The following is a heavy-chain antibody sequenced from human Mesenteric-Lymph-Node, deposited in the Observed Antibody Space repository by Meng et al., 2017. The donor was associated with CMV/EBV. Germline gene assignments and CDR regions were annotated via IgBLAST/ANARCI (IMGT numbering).Heavy chain of an antibody. Sequence: AGTLSLTCAASGGTFSDYAMHWVRQVPGRGLEWVSVITYNGAGTRYADSVKGRFTTARDNSKNSVYMQMNMLRTEDTALYYGTKPRSCSSTSCLYAMDVWGQGTTVTVSS. D-gene: IGHD2-2*01. CDR1: GGTFSDYA. CDR2: ITYNGAGT. V-gene: IGHV3-43*01. J-gene: IGHJ6*02. CDR3: TKPRSCSSTSCLYAMDV.